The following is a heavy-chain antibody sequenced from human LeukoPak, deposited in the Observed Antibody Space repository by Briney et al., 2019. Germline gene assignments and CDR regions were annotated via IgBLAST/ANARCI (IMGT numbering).Heavy chain of an antibody. CDR1: GFTFSSYE. D-gene: IGHD6-13*01. CDR2: ISSSGSTI. CDR3: ERDLSMAASAGTVDY. V-gene: IGHV3-48*03. Sequence: GGSLRLSCAASGFTFSSYEMNWVRQAPGKGLEWVSYISSSGSTIYYADSVKGRFTISRDNAKNSLYLQMNVLRAEDTAVYCCERDLSMAASAGTVDYWGQGTLVTVSS. J-gene: IGHJ4*02.